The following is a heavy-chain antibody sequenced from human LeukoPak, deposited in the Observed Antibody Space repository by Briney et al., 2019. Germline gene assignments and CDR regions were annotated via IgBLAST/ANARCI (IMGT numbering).Heavy chain of an antibody. D-gene: IGHD3-10*01. CDR3: SGFPDY. Sequence: GRSLRLSCAASGFTFSSYAMHWVRQAPGKGLEWVAVISYDGSNKYYADSVKGRFTISRDKSKNTLYLQMNSLRAEDTAVYYCSGFPDYSGQGTLVTLSS. J-gene: IGHJ4*02. CDR2: ISYDGSNK. V-gene: IGHV3-30*04. CDR1: GFTFSSYA.